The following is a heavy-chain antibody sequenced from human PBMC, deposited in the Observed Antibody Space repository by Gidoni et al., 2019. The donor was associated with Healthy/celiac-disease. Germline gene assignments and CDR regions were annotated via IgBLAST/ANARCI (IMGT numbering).Heavy chain of an antibody. V-gene: IGHV2-70*15. CDR3: ARTYYDILTGYNMDV. D-gene: IGHD3-9*01. J-gene: IGHJ6*03. CDR1: GFSLSTSGMC. CDR2: IDWDDDK. Sequence: QVTLRESGPALVKPTQTLTLTCTFSGFSLSTSGMCVSWIRQPTGKALEWLARIDWDDDKYYSTSLKTRLTISKDTSKNQVFLTMTNMDPVDTATYYCARTYYDILTGYNMDVWGKGTTVTVSS.